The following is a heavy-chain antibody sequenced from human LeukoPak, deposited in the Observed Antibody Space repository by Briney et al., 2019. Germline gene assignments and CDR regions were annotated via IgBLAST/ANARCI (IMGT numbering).Heavy chain of an antibody. CDR1: GGSISSSSYY. D-gene: IGHD3-16*02. CDR3: ARAHHRRVYDYVWGSYPY. V-gene: IGHV3-69-1*01. Sequence: ETLSLTCTVSGGSISSSSYYWGWIRQPPGKGLEWVSYISSSSTIYYADSVKGRFTISRDNAKNSLYLQMNSLRAEDTAVYYCARAHHRRVYDYVWGSYPYWGQGTLVTVSS. CDR2: ISSSSTI. J-gene: IGHJ4*02.